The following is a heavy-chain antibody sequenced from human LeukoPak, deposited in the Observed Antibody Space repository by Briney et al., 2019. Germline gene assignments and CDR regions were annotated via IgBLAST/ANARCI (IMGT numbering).Heavy chain of an antibody. D-gene: IGHD2-2*01. CDR3: ATRVGYYFDY. CDR2: IRYDGSNK. V-gene: IGHV3-30*02. J-gene: IGHJ4*02. CDR1: GFTFSSYG. Sequence: PGGSLRLSCAASGFTFSSYGMHWVRQAPGKRLEWVAFIRYDGSNKYYADSVKGRFTISRDNSKNTLYLQMNSLRAEDTAVYYCATRVGYYFDYWGQGTLVTVSS.